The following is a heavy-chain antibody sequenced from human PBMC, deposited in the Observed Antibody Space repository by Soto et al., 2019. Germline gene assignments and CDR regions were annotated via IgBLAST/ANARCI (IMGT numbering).Heavy chain of an antibody. Sequence: EVQVVESGGDLVKPGGSLRLSCATSGFIFSSAWMSWVRQAPGKGLEWVGRIKSKSDGGTRDYAAPVNGRFNISRDDSKNMAYLQMNSLTAEDTAVYYCVEGWNDFWGQGTLVTVSS. D-gene: IGHD1-1*01. V-gene: IGHV3-15*01. CDR2: IKSKSDGGTR. J-gene: IGHJ4*02. CDR3: VEGWNDF. CDR1: GFIFSSAW.